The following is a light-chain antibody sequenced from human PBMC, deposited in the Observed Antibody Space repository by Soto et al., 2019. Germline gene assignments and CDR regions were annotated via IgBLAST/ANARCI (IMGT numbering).Light chain of an antibody. V-gene: IGKV3-20*01. CDR2: AAS. CDR1: QSLNSNF. Sequence: EIVLTQSPGTLSLSPGESATLSCRASQSLNSNFLAWYQQKPGQAHRLLVYAASSRATGIPDRFSGSASGTVFTLTFSSLEPEDFAVYYCQQYDTSPPRYTFGQGTKLEIK. CDR3: QQYDTSPPRYT. J-gene: IGKJ2*01.